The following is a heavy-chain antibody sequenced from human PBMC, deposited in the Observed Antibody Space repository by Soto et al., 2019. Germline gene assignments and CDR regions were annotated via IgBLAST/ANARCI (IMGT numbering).Heavy chain of an antibody. CDR3: AKVIGGIAARGFDY. V-gene: IGHV3-23*01. D-gene: IGHD6-6*01. CDR1: GFTFSDYA. J-gene: IGHJ4*02. Sequence: PGGSLRLSCAASGFTFSDYAMTWVRQAPGKGLEWVSAISGSGGSTYYADSVKGRFTISRDNSKNTLYLQMNSLRAEDTAVYYCAKVIGGIAARGFDYWGQGTLVTVS. CDR2: ISGSGGST.